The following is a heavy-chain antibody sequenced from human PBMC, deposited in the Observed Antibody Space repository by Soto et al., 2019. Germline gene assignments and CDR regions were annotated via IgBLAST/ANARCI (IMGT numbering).Heavy chain of an antibody. CDR3: ASSHAGAHITAAVH. J-gene: IGHJ4*02. CDR1: GGSISSGGYS. D-gene: IGHD6-13*01. Sequence: QLQLQESGSGLVKPSQTLSLTCAVSGGSISSGGYSWSLIRQPPGKGLEWIGYIYHSGSTYYNPSLNSRVTISVDRSKYQFSLKLSSVTAADTAVYYCASSHAGAHITAAVHWGQGTLVTVSS. V-gene: IGHV4-30-2*01. CDR2: IYHSGST.